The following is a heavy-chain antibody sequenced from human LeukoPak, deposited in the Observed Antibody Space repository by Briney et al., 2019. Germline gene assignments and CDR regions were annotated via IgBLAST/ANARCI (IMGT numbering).Heavy chain of an antibody. V-gene: IGHV3-48*01. CDR3: ARDPDFWSGYYKVAWFDP. CDR2: ITDTGGV. Sequence: GGSLRLSCAASGFTFSTYNMNWVRQAPGKGLEWLSFITDTGGVQYADSVKGRFTISRDNAKKSLYLQMNSLRAEDTAVYYCARDPDFWSGYYKVAWFDPWGQGTPVTVSS. CDR1: GFTFSTYN. J-gene: IGHJ5*02. D-gene: IGHD3-3*01.